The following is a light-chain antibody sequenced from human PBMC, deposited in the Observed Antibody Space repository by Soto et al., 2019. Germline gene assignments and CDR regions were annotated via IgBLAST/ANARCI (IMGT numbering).Light chain of an antibody. CDR1: SSDVGGYNY. CDR2: DVS. V-gene: IGLV2-14*01. J-gene: IGLJ1*01. Sequence: QSALTKPASVSGSPGQSITISCTGTSSDVGGYNYVSWYQQHPGKAPKLMIYDVSNRPSGVSNRFSGSKSGNTASLTISGLQADDEDDYYCSSYTSSSTLLYVFGTGTKLTVL. CDR3: SSYTSSSTLLYV.